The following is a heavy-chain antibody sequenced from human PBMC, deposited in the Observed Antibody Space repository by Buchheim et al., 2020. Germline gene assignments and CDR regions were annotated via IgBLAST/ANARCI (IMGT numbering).Heavy chain of an antibody. V-gene: IGHV3-7*01. J-gene: IGHJ4*02. CDR2: IKQDGSDK. CDR1: GFTFNKSW. D-gene: IGHD4-23*01. Sequence: EVQLVESGGGLVQPGGSLSLSCAASGFTFNKSWMIWVRQAPGKGLEWVANIKQDGSDKYYVDSVKGRFTISRDHAKHSLYLQMNSLRVEDTAVYYCAKALEYGGNCFCDNWGQGT. CDR3: AKALEYGGNCFCDN.